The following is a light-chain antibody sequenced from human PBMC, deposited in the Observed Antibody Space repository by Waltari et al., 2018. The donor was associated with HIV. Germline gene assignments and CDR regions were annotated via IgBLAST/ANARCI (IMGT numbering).Light chain of an antibody. Sequence: QSALTQPASVSGSPGQSITMSCTGTSDDVGGYNFVSWYRQHPGKVPKLIISEVTNRTSGTPDRFSGSKSGNTASLTISGLQAEDDGDYFCCSYTRTTSYVFGTGTTVTAL. J-gene: IGLJ1*01. CDR3: CSYTRTTSYV. V-gene: IGLV2-14*01. CDR2: EVT. CDR1: SDDVGGYNF.